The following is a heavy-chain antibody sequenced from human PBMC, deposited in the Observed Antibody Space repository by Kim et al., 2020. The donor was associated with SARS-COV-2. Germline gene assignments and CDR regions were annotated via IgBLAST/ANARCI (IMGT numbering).Heavy chain of an antibody. V-gene: IGHV3-23*01. D-gene: IGHD2-2*01. Sequence: GRFTLSRDNSKNTRYLQMNSLRAEDTAVYYCAKTLGYCSSISCFYNGFDPWGQGTLVTVSS. CDR3: AKTLGYCSSISCFYNGFDP. J-gene: IGHJ5*02.